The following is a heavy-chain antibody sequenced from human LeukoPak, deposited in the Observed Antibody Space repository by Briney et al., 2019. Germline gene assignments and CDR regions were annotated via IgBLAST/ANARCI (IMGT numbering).Heavy chain of an antibody. CDR3: TRAQTEVGAKYYFDY. V-gene: IGHV3-49*04. CDR1: AFTFGDYA. CDR2: VRSEPYGATT. D-gene: IGHD1-26*01. Sequence: PGRSLRLSCTASAFTFGDYAMNWVRQAPGKGLEWVGFVRSEPYGATTEYAASVKGRFTISRDDSSGIAYLQMNSLKIEDTAVYFCTRAQTEVGAKYYFDYWGQGTPVTVSS. J-gene: IGHJ4*02.